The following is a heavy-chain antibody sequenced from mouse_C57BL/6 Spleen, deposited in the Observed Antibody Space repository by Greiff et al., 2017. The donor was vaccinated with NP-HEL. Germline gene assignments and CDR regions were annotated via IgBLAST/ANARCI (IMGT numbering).Heavy chain of an antibody. J-gene: IGHJ3*01. V-gene: IGHV3-6*01. D-gene: IGHD1-3*01. CDR1: GYSITSGYY. CDR2: ISYDGSN. Sequence: DVKLVESGPGLVKPSHSLSLTCSVTGYSITSGYYWNWIRQFPGNILEWMGYISYDGSNNYNPSLKNRNSITRDTSKNQFFLKLNSVTTEDAATYYCARGLKFAYWGQGTLVTVSA. CDR3: ARGLKFAY.